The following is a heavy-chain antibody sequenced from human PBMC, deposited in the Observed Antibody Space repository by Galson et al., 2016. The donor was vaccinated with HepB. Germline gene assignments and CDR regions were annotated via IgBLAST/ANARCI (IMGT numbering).Heavy chain of an antibody. D-gene: IGHD2/OR15-2a*01. Sequence: SVKVSCKASGYMFISYGVSWVRQAPGQGLEWMGWISTFNGKTDFARKFQGRVTMTTDTSTNTALMDLRSLRPDDTAVYYCAKRHEYCPPVGCSVDYWGQGTPVSVSS. CDR3: AKRHEYCPPVGCSVDY. V-gene: IGHV1-18*04. J-gene: IGHJ4*02. CDR2: ISTFNGKT. CDR1: GYMFISYG.